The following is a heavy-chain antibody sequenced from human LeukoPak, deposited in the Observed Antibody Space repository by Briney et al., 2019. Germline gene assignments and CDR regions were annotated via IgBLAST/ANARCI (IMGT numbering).Heavy chain of an antibody. J-gene: IGHJ4*02. V-gene: IGHV3-9*01. CDR3: ARDLSSSSWKAQVESEFFDY. D-gene: IGHD6-13*01. CDR1: GFTFDDYA. Sequence: GGSLRLSCAPSGFTFDDYAMHWVRHAPGKGLEWVSATSLNSGSIGYADSVKGRFTISRDNAKNSLYLQMNSLRAEDTAVYYCARDLSSSSWKAQVESEFFDYWGQGTLVTVSS. CDR2: TSLNSGSI.